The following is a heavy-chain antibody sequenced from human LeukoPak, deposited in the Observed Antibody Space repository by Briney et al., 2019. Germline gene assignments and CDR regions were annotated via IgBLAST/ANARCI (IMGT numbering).Heavy chain of an antibody. V-gene: IGHV4-34*01. Sequence: SETLSLTCAVYGGSFSGYYWSWIRQPPGKGLGWIGEINHSGSTNYNPSLKSRVTISVDTSKNQFSLKLSSVTAADTAVYYCASRSALTGYLYYYYGMDVWGKGTTVTVSS. CDR3: ASRSALTGYLYYYYGMDV. D-gene: IGHD3-9*01. CDR2: INHSGST. J-gene: IGHJ6*04. CDR1: GGSFSGYY.